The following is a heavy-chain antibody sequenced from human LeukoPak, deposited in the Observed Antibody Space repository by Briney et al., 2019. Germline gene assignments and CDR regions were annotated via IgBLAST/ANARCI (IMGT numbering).Heavy chain of an antibody. CDR2: IRGSGGST. V-gene: IGHV3-23*01. D-gene: IGHD1-26*01. CDR1: GFTFSSYA. Sequence: GGSLRLSCAASGFTFSSYAISWVRQAPGKGLECVSGIRGSGGSTYYADSVKGRFTISRDNSKNTLYLQMNSLRADDTAVYYCAKDLGRYRNNFFDYWGQGNLVTVSS. CDR3: AKDLGRYRNNFFDY. J-gene: IGHJ4*02.